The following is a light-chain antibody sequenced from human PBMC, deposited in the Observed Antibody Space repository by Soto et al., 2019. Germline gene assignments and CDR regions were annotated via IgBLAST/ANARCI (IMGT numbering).Light chain of an antibody. CDR3: QQYNNWPPIFT. CDR2: GAS. Sequence: EIVMTQSPATLSVSPGERATLSCRASQSVSSNLAWYQQKPGQAPRLLIYGASTRATDIPARFSGSGSGTEFTLTNSSLQSEDFAIYYCQQYNNWPPIFTFGPGTKLD. CDR1: QSVSSN. V-gene: IGKV3-15*01. J-gene: IGKJ3*01.